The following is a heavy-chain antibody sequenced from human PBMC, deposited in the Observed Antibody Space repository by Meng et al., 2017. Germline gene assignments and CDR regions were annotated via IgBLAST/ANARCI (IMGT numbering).Heavy chain of an antibody. V-gene: IGHV4-61*05. CDR1: GGSISSSSYY. CDR3: ARVGARKIAVAGTSPTYFDY. D-gene: IGHD6-19*01. J-gene: IGHJ4*02. CDR2: IYYSGST. Sequence: SETLSLTCTVSGGSISSSSYYWGWIRQPPGKGLEWIGYIYYSGSTNYNPSLKSRVTISVDTSKNQFSLKLSSVTAADTAVYYCARVGARKIAVAGTSPTYFDYWGQGTLVTVSS.